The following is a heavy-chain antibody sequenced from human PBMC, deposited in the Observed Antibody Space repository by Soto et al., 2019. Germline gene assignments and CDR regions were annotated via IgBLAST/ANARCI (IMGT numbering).Heavy chain of an antibody. CDR1: GDTFPSYD. J-gene: IGHJ5*02. V-gene: IGHV1-8*01. D-gene: IGHD6-13*01. CDR3: ARERSAAGTGWFDP. CDR2: MNPNSGNT. Sequence: ASVKVCGKASGDTFPSYDISWVRQAPGQGLEWMGWMNPNSGNTGYAQKFQGRVTMTRNTSISTAYMELSSLRSEDTAVYYCARERSAAGTGWFDPWGQGTLVTVSS.